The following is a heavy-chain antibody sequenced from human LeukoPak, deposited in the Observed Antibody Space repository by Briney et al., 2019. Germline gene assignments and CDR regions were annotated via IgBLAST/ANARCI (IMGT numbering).Heavy chain of an antibody. CDR1: GFTFSAYA. V-gene: IGHV3-23*01. Sequence: GGSLRLSCATSGFTFSAYAMSWVRQAPGKGLEWVTSITGYGDRTYYADSVKGRFTISRDNSKNTLYLQMNSLRAEDTAVYYCAKDRSWIIDAWFDFWVQGTRVTVSS. CDR2: ITGYGDRT. D-gene: IGHD1-1*01. J-gene: IGHJ4*02. CDR3: AKDRSWIIDAWFDF.